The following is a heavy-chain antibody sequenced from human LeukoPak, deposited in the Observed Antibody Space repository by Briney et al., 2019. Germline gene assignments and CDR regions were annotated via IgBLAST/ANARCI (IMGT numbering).Heavy chain of an antibody. CDR1: AFSFSSYS. Sequence: GGSLRLSCPSSAFSFSSYSISWVRQAPGKGREWVANVNIDGTEQHFVDSVEGRFTISRDNAKRSLFLQMNSLRADDTAVYYCARLDAAGRVLNAWGQGTMVSVSS. CDR3: ARLDAAGRVLNA. V-gene: IGHV3-7*01. J-gene: IGHJ3*01. CDR2: VNIDGTEQ. D-gene: IGHD2-15*01.